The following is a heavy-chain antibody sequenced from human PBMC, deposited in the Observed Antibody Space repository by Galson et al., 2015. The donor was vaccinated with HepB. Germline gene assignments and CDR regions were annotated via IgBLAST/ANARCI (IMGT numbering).Heavy chain of an antibody. V-gene: IGHV1-24*01. CDR2: FDPEDGET. CDR1: GYTFTGYY. CDR3: ATINKRYSQ. D-gene: IGHD6-13*01. Sequence: SVKVSCKASGYTFTGYYMHWVRQAPGKGLEWMGGFDPEDGETIYAQKFQGRVTMTEDTSTDTAYMELSSLRSEDTAVYYCATINKRYSQWGQGTLVTVSS. J-gene: IGHJ4*02.